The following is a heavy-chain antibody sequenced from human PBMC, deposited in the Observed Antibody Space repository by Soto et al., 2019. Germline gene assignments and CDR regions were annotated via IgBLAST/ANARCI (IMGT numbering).Heavy chain of an antibody. Sequence: SETLSLTCTMYSQSFSDYYWNWIRQTPGKGLEWIGEIDRSGSTHYNTSLKSRVTISVDTSKNHFSLELSSVTAADTAMYYCRSSTSCYDESCVDVWGQGTMVTVSS. CDR2: IDRSGST. V-gene: IGHV4-34*01. J-gene: IGHJ6*02. CDR3: RSSTSCYDESCVDV. CDR1: SQSFSDYY. D-gene: IGHD2-2*01.